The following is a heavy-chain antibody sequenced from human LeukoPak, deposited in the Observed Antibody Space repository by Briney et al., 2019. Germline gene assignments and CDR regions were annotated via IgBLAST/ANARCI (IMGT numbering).Heavy chain of an antibody. CDR1: GGSFSGYY. CDR2: INHSGST. J-gene: IGHJ6*02. CDR3: ARYGTRPAPYGDYDYYGMDV. V-gene: IGHV4-34*01. D-gene: IGHD4-17*01. Sequence: PSETLSLTCAVYGGSFSGYYWSWIRQPPGKGLEWIGEINHSGSTNYNPSLKSRVTISVDTSKNQFSLKLSSVTAADTAVYYCARYGTRPAPYGDYDYYGMDVWGQGTTVTVSS.